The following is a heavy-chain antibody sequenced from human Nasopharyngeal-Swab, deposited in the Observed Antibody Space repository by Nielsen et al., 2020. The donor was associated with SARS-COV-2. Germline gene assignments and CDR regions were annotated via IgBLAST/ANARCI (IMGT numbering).Heavy chain of an antibody. CDR3: AKDYDIGY. V-gene: IGHV3-23*01. D-gene: IGHD3-9*01. CDR2: IGGNGART. Sequence: GGSLRLSCAASGFTVGSNYMSWVRQAPGKGLEWVSAIGGNGARTHYADSVRGRFIISRDNSKSTLDLQMNSLRAEDTAVYYCAKDYDIGYWGQGTLVTVSS. J-gene: IGHJ4*02. CDR1: GFTVGSNY.